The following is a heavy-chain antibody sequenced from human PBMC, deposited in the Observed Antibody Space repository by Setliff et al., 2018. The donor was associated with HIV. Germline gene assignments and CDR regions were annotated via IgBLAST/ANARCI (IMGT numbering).Heavy chain of an antibody. CDR1: GFTFSSYS. CDR3: ARDPRPKFWSGNSPFDY. D-gene: IGHD3-3*01. J-gene: IGHJ4*02. CDR2: IRRISTYI. V-gene: IGHV3-21*01. Sequence: GSLRLSCAASGFTFSSYSMNCVRRAPGKGLEVVSSIRRISTYIYYADSVKGRFTISRDNAKNSLYLQMNSLRAEDTAVYYCARDPRPKFWSGNSPFDYWGQGTLVTVPQ.